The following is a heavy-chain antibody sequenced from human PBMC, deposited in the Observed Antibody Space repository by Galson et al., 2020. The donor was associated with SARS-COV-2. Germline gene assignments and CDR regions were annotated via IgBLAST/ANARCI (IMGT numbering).Heavy chain of an antibody. D-gene: IGHD3-16*01. CDR3: ARDRGAMGGMDV. CDR2: VSSSSSYI. CDR1: GFTFSSYS. V-gene: IGHV3-21*01. J-gene: IGHJ6*02. Sequence: GGSLRLSCAASGFTFSSYSMNWVRQAPGKGLEWVSSVSSSSSYIYYADSVKGRFTISRDNAKNSLYLQMNSLRAEDTAVYYCARDRGAMGGMDVWGQGTTVTVSS.